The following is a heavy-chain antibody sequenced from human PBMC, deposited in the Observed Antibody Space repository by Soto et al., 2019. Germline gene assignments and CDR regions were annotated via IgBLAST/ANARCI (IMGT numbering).Heavy chain of an antibody. D-gene: IGHD3-22*01. CDR2: IRKDGSEE. Sequence: DVQLMESGGGLVQPGGSLRLSCAASGFTFRNDWMTWVRQAPGKGLEWVANIRKDGSEEHYVDSVKGRFSVSRDNAKESLYLQMNSLRIEDTAVYYCARDANDRDSSVYYDVFDIWGQGTMVTGSS. CDR3: ARDANDRDSSVYYDVFDI. CDR1: GFTFRNDW. V-gene: IGHV3-7*05. J-gene: IGHJ3*02.